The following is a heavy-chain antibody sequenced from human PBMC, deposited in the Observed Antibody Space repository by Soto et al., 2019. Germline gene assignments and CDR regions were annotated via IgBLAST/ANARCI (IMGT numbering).Heavy chain of an antibody. D-gene: IGHD3-10*01. CDR2: MNPSSAAT. V-gene: IGHV1-46*01. CDR3: SRKFTSSGGLDV. CDR1: GYPFTSYF. J-gene: IGHJ6*01. Sequence: QVQLDQSETEVKEPGASVRISCKASGYPFTSYFIHWVRQAPGQGLEWMGVMNPSSAATTYAEKFQGRLTLTRDTSTSTVYMDLSSLRSEDTALYYCSRKFTSSGGLDVW.